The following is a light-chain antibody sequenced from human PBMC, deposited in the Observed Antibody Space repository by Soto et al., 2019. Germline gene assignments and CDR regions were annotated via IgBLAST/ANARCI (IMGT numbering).Light chain of an antibody. Sequence: QSVLTQPASVSGSPGQSITISCTGTSSDVGGYNYVSWYQQHPGKAPKLMIYDVSNRPSGVSNRFSGSKSGNTASLTISGRQAEDEADYYCSSYTSSSTPGAVFGGGTKVTVL. CDR2: DVS. V-gene: IGLV2-14*01. J-gene: IGLJ2*01. CDR3: SSYTSSSTPGAV. CDR1: SSDVGGYNY.